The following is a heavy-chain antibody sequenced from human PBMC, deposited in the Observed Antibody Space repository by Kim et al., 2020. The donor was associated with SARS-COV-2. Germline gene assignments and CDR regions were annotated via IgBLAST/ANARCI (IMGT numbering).Heavy chain of an antibody. D-gene: IGHD1-26*01. CDR3: ARGSGSYYDNQLDY. J-gene: IGHJ4*02. CDR2: IYYSGST. V-gene: IGHV4-31*03. CDR1: GGSISSGGYY. Sequence: SETLSLTCTVSGGSISSGGYYWSWIRQHPGKGLEWIGYIYYSGSTYYNPSLKSRVTISVDTSKNQFSLKLSSVTAADTAVYYCARGSGSYYDNQLDYWGQGTLVTVSS.